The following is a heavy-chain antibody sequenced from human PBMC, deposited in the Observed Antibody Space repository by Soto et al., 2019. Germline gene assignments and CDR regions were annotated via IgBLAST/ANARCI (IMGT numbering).Heavy chain of an antibody. CDR2: MNPNSGNT. Sequence: QVQLVQSGAEVKKPGASVKVSCKASGYTFTSYDINWVRQATGQGREWMGWMNPNSGNTGYAQKFQGRVTMTRNTSISTAYMELSSLRSEDTAVYYCAGGYYDFWNAHTAYDDYWGQGTLVTVSS. D-gene: IGHD3-3*01. CDR1: GYTFTSYD. J-gene: IGHJ4*02. CDR3: AGGYYDFWNAHTAYDDY. V-gene: IGHV1-8*01.